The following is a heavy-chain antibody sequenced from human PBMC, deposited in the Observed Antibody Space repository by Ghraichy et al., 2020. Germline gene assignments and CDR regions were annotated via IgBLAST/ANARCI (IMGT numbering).Heavy chain of an antibody. D-gene: IGHD6-25*01. CDR3: VRVESSVAAAASFDH. CDR2: ISPSGGTT. Sequence: GALRLSCAASGFTFSSYTMTWVRQAPGKGLEWVSTISPSGGTTYYADSVKGQFSISRDNSRSTLFLQMNGLRAEDTAVYYCVRVESSVAAAASFDHWGRGTLVTVSS. J-gene: IGHJ4*02. CDR1: GFTFSSYT. V-gene: IGHV3-23*01.